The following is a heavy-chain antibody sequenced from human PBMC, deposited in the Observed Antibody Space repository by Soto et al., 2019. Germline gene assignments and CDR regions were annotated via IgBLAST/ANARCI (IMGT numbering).Heavy chain of an antibody. CDR2: ISPYTGNT. CDR1: GYVYVYYG. D-gene: IGHD3-16*01. J-gene: IGHJ6*03. Sequence: SLEVSSKACGYVYVYYGLAWLRQAPGQGLEWMGWISPYTGNTHSASKVQGRLTMTTDTSTSTAYMDLGSLTSDDTAVYFCAMVDNYVTPTPQDVWGKGTTDTVS. CDR3: AMVDNYVTPTPQDV. V-gene: IGHV1-18*01.